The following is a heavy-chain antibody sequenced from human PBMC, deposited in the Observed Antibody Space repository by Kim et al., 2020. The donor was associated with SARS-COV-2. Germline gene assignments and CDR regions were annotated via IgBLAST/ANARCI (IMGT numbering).Heavy chain of an antibody. Sequence: GGSLRLSCAASGFTFSSYAMHWVRQAPGKGLEWVAVISYDGSNKYYADSVKGRFTISRDNSKNTLYLQMNSLRAEDTAVYYCAREDGRGGFDPWGQGTLVTVSS. CDR3: AREDGRGGFDP. J-gene: IGHJ5*02. CDR2: ISYDGSNK. V-gene: IGHV3-30*04. CDR1: GFTFSSYA.